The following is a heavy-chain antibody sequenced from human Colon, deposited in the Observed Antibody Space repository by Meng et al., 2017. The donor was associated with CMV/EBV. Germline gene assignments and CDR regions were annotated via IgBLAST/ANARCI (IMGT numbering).Heavy chain of an antibody. J-gene: IGHJ4*02. V-gene: IGHV3-30*02. D-gene: IGHD1-1*01. CDR3: AKVGILDLRFFED. CDR2: IRNDASNK. CDR1: GFKFRDYA. Sequence: GESLKISCVASGFKFRDYAMHWVRQTPGKGLEWLAFIRNDASNKYYADSARGRFTISRDNSRDTVYLQMNSLTTEDTAVYYCAKVGILDLRFFEDWGQGTPVTVSS.